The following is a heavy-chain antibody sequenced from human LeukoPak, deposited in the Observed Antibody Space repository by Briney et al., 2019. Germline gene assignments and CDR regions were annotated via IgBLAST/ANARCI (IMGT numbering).Heavy chain of an antibody. CDR2: ISYDGNDE. D-gene: IGHD1-26*01. CDR1: GFTFSNYG. Sequence: GRSLRLSCVASGFTFSNYGMHWVRQAPGKGLEWVTTISYDGNDEYYADSVKGRSTISRDNSKNTLYLQMNSLRAEDTAVYYCARDRATGDYYYYYGMDVWGQGTTVTVSS. J-gene: IGHJ6*02. CDR3: ARDRATGDYYYYYGMDV. V-gene: IGHV3-30*03.